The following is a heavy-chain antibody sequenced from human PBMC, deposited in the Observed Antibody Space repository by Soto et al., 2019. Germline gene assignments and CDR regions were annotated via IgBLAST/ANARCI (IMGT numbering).Heavy chain of an antibody. CDR3: AREVDRERIIMVRGANYYYGMDV. J-gene: IGHJ6*02. D-gene: IGHD3-10*01. V-gene: IGHV3-33*01. CDR1: GFTFSSYG. Sequence: GGSLRLSCAASGFTFSSYGMHWVRQAPGKGLEWVAVIWYDGSNKYYADSVKGRFTISRDNSKNTLYLQMNSLGAEDTAVYYCAREVDRERIIMVRGANYYYGMDVWGQGTTVTVSS. CDR2: IWYDGSNK.